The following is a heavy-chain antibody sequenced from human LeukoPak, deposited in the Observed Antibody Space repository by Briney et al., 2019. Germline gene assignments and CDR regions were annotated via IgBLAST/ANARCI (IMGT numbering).Heavy chain of an antibody. V-gene: IGHV1-18*01. J-gene: IGHJ6*03. D-gene: IGHD2-2*01. CDR1: GYTFTSYG. CDR2: ISAYNGNT. CDR3: ARDPYSPRYCSSTSCPARGYYYYYMDV. Sequence: GASVKVSCKASGYTFTSYGISWVRQAPGQGLEWMGWISAYNGNTNYAQKLQGRVTMTTDTSTSTAYMELRSLRSDDTAVYYCARDPYSPRYCSSTSCPARGYYYYYMDVWGKGTTVTVSS.